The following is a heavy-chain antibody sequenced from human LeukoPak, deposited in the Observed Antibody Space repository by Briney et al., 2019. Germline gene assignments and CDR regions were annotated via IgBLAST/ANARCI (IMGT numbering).Heavy chain of an antibody. J-gene: IGHJ6*04. V-gene: IGHV1-69*13. D-gene: IGHD6-13*01. Sequence: SVKVSCKASGGTFSSYAISWVRQAPGQGLEWMGGIIPIFGTANCAQKFQGRVTITADESTSTAYMELSSLRSEDTAVYYCARASLSSSWYTPSEPYYYYYCGMDVWGKGTTVTVSS. CDR3: ARASLSSSWYTPSEPYYYYYCGMDV. CDR2: IIPIFGTA. CDR1: GGTFSSYA.